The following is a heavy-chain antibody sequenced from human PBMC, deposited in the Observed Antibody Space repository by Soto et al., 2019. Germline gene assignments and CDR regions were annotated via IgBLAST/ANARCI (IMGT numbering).Heavy chain of an antibody. V-gene: IGHV1-18*01. CDR3: ARGDLVSGYSRSWWFYYYYMDV. J-gene: IGHJ6*03. CDR2: ISAYSGNT. Sequence: ASVKVSCKASGYTFTSYGISWVRQAPGQGLEWMGWISAYSGNTNYAQKLQGRVTMTRNTSISTAYMELSSLRSEDTAVYYCARGDLVSGYSRSWWFYYYYMDVWGKGTTVTVSS. D-gene: IGHD6-13*01. CDR1: GYTFTSYG.